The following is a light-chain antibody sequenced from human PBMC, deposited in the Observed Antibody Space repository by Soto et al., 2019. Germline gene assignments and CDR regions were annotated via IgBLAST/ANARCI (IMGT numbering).Light chain of an antibody. J-gene: IGKJ1*01. V-gene: IGKV3-20*01. CDR1: QSVSSTY. CDR2: GAS. CDR3: QQYGSSSWT. Sequence: EIVLTQSPGTLSLSPGESATLSCRASQSVSSTYLAWYQQKPGQTPRLLIYGASSRATGIPDRFSGSGSGTDFTLTSSRLEPEDCAVYYCQQYGSSSWTFGQGTKVEIK.